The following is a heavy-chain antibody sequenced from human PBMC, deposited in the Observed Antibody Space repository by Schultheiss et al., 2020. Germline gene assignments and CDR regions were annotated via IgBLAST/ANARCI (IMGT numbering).Heavy chain of an antibody. D-gene: IGHD5-12*01. Sequence: GESLKISCAASGFTFSSYGMHWVRQAPGKGLEWVAVIWYDGSNKYYADSVKGRFTISRDNSKNTLYLQMNSLRAEDTAVYYCARDGGYTPGFYPAGYYFDYWGQGTLVTVSS. V-gene: IGHV3-33*01. CDR1: GFTFSSYG. J-gene: IGHJ4*02. CDR3: ARDGGYTPGFYPAGYYFDY. CDR2: IWYDGSNK.